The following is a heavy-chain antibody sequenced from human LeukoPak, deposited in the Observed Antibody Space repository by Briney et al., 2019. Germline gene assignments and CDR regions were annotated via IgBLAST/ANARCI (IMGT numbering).Heavy chain of an antibody. CDR2: ISAYNGNT. Sequence: ASVKVSCKASGYTFTSYGISWVRQAPGQGLEWMGWISAYNGNTNYAQKLQGRVTMTTDTSTSTAYMELRSLRSDDTAVYYCARIEMYSGSPRGWFDPWGQGTLVTVSS. CDR3: ARIEMYSGSPRGWFDP. J-gene: IGHJ5*02. D-gene: IGHD1-26*01. V-gene: IGHV1-18*01. CDR1: GYTFTSYG.